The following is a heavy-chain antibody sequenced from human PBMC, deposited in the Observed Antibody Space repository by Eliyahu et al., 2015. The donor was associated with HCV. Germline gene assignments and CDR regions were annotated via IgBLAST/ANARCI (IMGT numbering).Heavy chain of an antibody. Sequence: QVQLVESGGGVVQPGESLRLSCAASAFRFSXFAMTWVRQAPGKGLEWVAVISFDGRTKYYADSVKGQMMISRDDSKSTLFLQMNNLRVEDTALYYCARENYYDGTTLGAFDIWGQGTAVTVTS. D-gene: IGHD3-22*01. CDR2: ISFDGRTK. J-gene: IGHJ3*02. V-gene: IGHV3-30*04. CDR1: AFRFSXFA. CDR3: ARENYYDGTTLGAFDI.